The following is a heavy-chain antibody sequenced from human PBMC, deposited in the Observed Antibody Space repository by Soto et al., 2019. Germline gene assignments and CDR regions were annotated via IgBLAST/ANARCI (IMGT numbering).Heavy chain of an antibody. Sequence: PVGSLRLSCAASGFTFSSYGMHWVRQAPGKGLEWVAVISYDGSNKYYADSVKGRFTISRDNSKNTLYLQMNSLRAEDTAVYYCAKDRLITMIAGYYFDYWGQGTLVTVSS. D-gene: IGHD3-22*01. CDR3: AKDRLITMIAGYYFDY. CDR1: GFTFSSYG. J-gene: IGHJ4*02. V-gene: IGHV3-30*18. CDR2: ISYDGSNK.